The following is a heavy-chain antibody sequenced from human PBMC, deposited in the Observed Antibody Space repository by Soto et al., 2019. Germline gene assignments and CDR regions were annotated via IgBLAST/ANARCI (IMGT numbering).Heavy chain of an antibody. J-gene: IGHJ6*02. CDR2: IIPIFGTA. CDR3: AREYDFWSGYGMDV. D-gene: IGHD3-3*01. Sequence: QVQLVQSGAEVKKPGSSVKVSCKASGGTFSSYAISWVRQAPGQGLEWRGGIIPIFGTANYAQQFQGRVTITADASTSTAYIALSSLRSEDTAVYYCAREYDFWSGYGMDVWGQGTTVTVSS. V-gene: IGHV1-69*12. CDR1: GGTFSSYA.